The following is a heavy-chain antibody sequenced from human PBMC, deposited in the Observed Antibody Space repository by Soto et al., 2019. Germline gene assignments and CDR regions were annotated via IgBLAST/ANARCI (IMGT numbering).Heavy chain of an antibody. Sequence: SETLSLTGAVSGVSISSGNWGTLVRQTPQRGLEYIGEIFHDGTANYYPSFERRVAISVDPSKNQFSLKLTSVTAADTAIYFCARLVYDTRLNYMYFDFWGQGALVTVS. J-gene: IGHJ4*02. D-gene: IGHD3-10*01. CDR3: ARLVYDTRLNYMYFDF. CDR1: GVSISSGNW. CDR2: IFHDGTA. V-gene: IGHV4-4*02.